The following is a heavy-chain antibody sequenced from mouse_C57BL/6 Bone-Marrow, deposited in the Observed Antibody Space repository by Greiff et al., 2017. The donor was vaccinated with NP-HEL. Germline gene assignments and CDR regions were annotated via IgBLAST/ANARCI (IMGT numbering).Heavy chain of an antibody. CDR3: TSYGSRGGFAY. CDR1: GFNIKDDY. D-gene: IGHD1-1*01. J-gene: IGHJ3*01. Sequence: VQLKQSGAELVRPGASVKLSCTASGFNIKDDYMHWVKQRPEQGLEGIGWIDPENGDTEYASKFQGKATITADTSSNTAYLQLSSLTSEDTAVYYCTSYGSRGGFAYWGQGTLVTVSA. V-gene: IGHV14-4*01. CDR2: IDPENGDT.